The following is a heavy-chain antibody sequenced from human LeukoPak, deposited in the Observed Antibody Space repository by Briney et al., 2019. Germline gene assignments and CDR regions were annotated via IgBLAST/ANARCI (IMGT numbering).Heavy chain of an antibody. J-gene: IGHJ4*02. CDR2: ISSSSSYI. D-gene: IGHD3-22*01. CDR1: GFTFSSYS. CDR3: ARGDSSGYYPYYFDY. V-gene: IGHV3-21*01. Sequence: GGSLRLSCAASGFTFSSYSMNWVRQAPGKGLEWVSSISSSSSYIYYADSVKGRFTISRDNAKNSLYLQMNSLRAEDTAVYYCARGDSSGYYPYYFDYWGQGTLSPSPQ.